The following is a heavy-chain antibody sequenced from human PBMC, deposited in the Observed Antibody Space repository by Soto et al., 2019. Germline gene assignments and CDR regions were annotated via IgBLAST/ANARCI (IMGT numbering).Heavy chain of an antibody. Sequence: QVQLQESGPGLVKPSQTLSLTCTVSGGSISSGGYYWSWIRQHPGKGLEWIGYIYYSGSTYYNPSLKGRVTISVDTSKNQFALKLSSVAAADTAVYYCARVGGINWFDPWGQGTLVTVSS. J-gene: IGHJ5*02. CDR3: ARVGGINWFDP. CDR2: IYYSGST. CDR1: GGSISSGGYY. D-gene: IGHD3-16*01. V-gene: IGHV4-31*03.